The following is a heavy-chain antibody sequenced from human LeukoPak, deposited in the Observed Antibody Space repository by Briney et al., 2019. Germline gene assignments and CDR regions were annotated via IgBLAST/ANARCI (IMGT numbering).Heavy chain of an antibody. J-gene: IGHJ4*02. Sequence: PGGSLRLSCAASRFTLNTYAMSWVRQAPGKGLEWVAFIRYDGSNKYYADSVKGRFTISRDNSKNTLYLQMNSLRAEDTAVYYCAKDKRYSSSWYRYYFDYWGQGTLVTVSS. CDR2: IRYDGSNK. CDR1: RFTLNTYA. V-gene: IGHV3-30*02. D-gene: IGHD6-13*01. CDR3: AKDKRYSSSWYRYYFDY.